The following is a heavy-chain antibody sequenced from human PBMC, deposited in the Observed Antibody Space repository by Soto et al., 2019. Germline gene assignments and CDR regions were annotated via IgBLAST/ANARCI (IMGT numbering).Heavy chain of an antibody. J-gene: IGHJ4*02. CDR1: GYSFATYG. Sequence: QVQLVQSGAEVKKPGASVKVSCKASGYSFATYGFSWVRQAPGQGLECVGWISAHNGDTHYSQKFQGRVTLTTDTSTNTGYMELRSLTSDDTAVYVCETEAIYDNDGSCYYPLGHWGQGTLGTVS. D-gene: IGHD3-22*01. CDR2: ISAHNGDT. CDR3: ETEAIYDNDGSCYYPLGH. V-gene: IGHV1-18*04.